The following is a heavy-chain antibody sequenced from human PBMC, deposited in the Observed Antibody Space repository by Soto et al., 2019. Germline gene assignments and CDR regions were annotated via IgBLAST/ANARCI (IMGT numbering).Heavy chain of an antibody. Sequence: GGSLRLSCAASGFTFSSYAMHWVRQAPGKGLEWVAVISYDGSNKYYADSVKGRFTISRDNSKNTLYLQMNSLRAEDTAVYYCARRGYSSSARPDYYYYYMDVWGKGTTVTVSS. J-gene: IGHJ6*03. V-gene: IGHV3-30-3*01. CDR3: ARRGYSSSARPDYYYYYMDV. D-gene: IGHD6-6*01. CDR1: GFTFSSYA. CDR2: ISYDGSNK.